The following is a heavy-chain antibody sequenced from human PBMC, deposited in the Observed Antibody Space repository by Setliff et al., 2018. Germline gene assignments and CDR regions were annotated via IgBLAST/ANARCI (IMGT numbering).Heavy chain of an antibody. CDR2: IHYRGTT. Sequence: SLTCTVSGASISSGTYYWAWIRQPLGKGLEWIGRIHYRGTTYSNASLASRLTISVDTAKNQFSLKLTSVTAADTAVYYCARTGTYRYFDYWGQGTRVTVSS. CDR3: ARTGTYRYFDY. CDR1: GASISSGTYY. V-gene: IGHV4-39*01. J-gene: IGHJ4*02. D-gene: IGHD1-1*01.